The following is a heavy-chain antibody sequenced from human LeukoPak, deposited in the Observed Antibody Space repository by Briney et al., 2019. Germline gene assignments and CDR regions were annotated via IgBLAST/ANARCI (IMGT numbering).Heavy chain of an antibody. D-gene: IGHD6-19*01. Sequence: SETLSLTCTVSGGSISSSSYYWGWIRQPPGKGLEWIGSIYYSVSTYYNPSLKSRVTISVDTSKNQFSLKLSSVTAADTAVYYCARHIAVAGTDWFDPWGQGTLVTVSS. CDR3: ARHIAVAGTDWFDP. V-gene: IGHV4-39*01. CDR1: GGSISSSSYY. J-gene: IGHJ5*02. CDR2: IYYSVST.